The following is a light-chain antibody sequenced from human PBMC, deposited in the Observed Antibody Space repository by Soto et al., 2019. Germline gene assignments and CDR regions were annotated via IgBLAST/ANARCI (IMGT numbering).Light chain of an antibody. CDR1: SSDVGGYNF. Sequence: QSALTQPRSVSGSPGQSVTISCTGTSSDVGGYNFVSWYQQHPGKVPKLMIYDVTKRPSGVPDRFSGSRSGNTASLTISGLQAEDEADYYCSSYAGSYTVVFGGGTKLTVL. CDR3: SSYAGSYTVV. CDR2: DVT. J-gene: IGLJ2*01. V-gene: IGLV2-11*01.